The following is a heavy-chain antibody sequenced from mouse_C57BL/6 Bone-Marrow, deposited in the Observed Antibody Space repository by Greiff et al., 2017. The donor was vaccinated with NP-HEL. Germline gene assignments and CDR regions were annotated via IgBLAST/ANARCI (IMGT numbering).Heavy chain of an antibody. V-gene: IGHV5-2*01. CDR2: INSDGGST. CDR3: ADGYYERTWFAY. Sequence: DVMLVESGGGLVQPGESLKLSCESNEYEFPSHDMSWVRKTPEKRLELVAAINSDGGSTYYPDTMERRFIISRDNTKKTLYLQMSSLRSEDTALYYCADGYYERTWFAYWGQGTLVTVSA. CDR1: EYEFPSHD. J-gene: IGHJ3*01. D-gene: IGHD2-3*01.